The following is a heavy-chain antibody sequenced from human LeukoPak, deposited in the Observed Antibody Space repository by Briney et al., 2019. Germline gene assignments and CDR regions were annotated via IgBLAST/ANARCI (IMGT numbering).Heavy chain of an antibody. CDR2: ISRSSDYI. J-gene: IGHJ4*02. V-gene: IGHV3-21*01. Sequence: GGSLRLSCAASRFTFSDYDMNWVRQAPGKGLEWVAFISRSSDYIFYADSVKGRFTISRDNAQDSLYLQMNSLRPEDTALYYCAFLLGNFYNPDFWGQGTLVTVSS. CDR1: RFTFSDYD. CDR3: AFLLGNFYNPDF. D-gene: IGHD3-10*01.